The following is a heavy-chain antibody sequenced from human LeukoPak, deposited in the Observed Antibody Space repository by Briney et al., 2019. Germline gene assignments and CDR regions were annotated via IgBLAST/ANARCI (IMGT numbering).Heavy chain of an antibody. J-gene: IGHJ6*02. D-gene: IGHD2-2*01. CDR1: GYTFTDHY. CDR2: IKPTSGGK. Sequence: ASVKVSCKTSGYTFTDHYIHWLRQAPGQGFEWMGWIKPTSGGKNLAQKFQGRVTMTRDTSTSTVYMELSSLRSEDTAVYYCARIHSSTSYGMDVWGQGTTVTVSS. CDR3: ARIHSSTSYGMDV. V-gene: IGHV1-2*02.